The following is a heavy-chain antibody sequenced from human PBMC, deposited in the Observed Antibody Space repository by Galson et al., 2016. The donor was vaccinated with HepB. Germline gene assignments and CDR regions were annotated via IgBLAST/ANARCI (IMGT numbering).Heavy chain of an antibody. Sequence: PALVKPTQTLTLTCTFPGFSLTTSRLGVGWIRQPPGEALEWLAFISSDEGESCSPSLETRLTISKDTSKSQVVLTLNGLDAKDTATYFCEYGCYAGRYFFQHWGQGIPVIVSS. D-gene: IGHD2-2*01. CDR2: ISSDEGE. CDR1: GFSLTTSRLG. J-gene: IGHJ1*01. V-gene: IGHV2-5*02. CDR3: EYGCYAGRYFFQH.